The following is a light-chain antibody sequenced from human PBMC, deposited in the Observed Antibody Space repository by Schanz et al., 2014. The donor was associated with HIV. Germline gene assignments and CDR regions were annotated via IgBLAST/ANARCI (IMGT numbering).Light chain of an antibody. V-gene: IGLV2-23*02. CDR3: CSYAGSGTLV. J-gene: IGLJ2*01. Sequence: QSALTQPASVSGSPGQSITISCTGTSSDVGSYNFVSWYQQHPGKAPKVMIYEVNKRPSGISSRFSGSKSGNTASLTISGLQPEDEADYYCCSYAGSGTLVFGGGTKLTVL. CDR1: SSDVGSYNF. CDR2: EVN.